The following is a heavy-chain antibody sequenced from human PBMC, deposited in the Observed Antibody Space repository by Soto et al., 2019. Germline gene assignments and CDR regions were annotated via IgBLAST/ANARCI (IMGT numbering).Heavy chain of an antibody. J-gene: IGHJ4*02. CDR2: IAFDSSNT. Sequence: SVKVSCKTSGFTFTNSAVQWVRQARGQRLEWMGWIAFDSSNTNYALKFQERVTFNRDVSTSTAYMELSSLRSEDTAVYYCAAPHSYCGSTSCPFNYWGQGTLVNVSS. CDR3: AAPHSYCGSTSCPFNY. CDR1: GFTFTNSA. D-gene: IGHD2-2*01. V-gene: IGHV1-58*01.